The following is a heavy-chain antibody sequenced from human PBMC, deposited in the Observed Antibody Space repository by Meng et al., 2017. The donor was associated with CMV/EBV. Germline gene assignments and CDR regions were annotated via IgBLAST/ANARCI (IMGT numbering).Heavy chain of an antibody. Sequence: LRLSCAVYGGSFSGYYWSWIRQPPGKGLEWIGEINHSGSTNYNPSLKSRVTISVDTPKNQFSLKLSSVTAADTAVYYCARGYCSGGSCYLFGYFDLWGRGTLVTVSS. CDR1: GGSFSGYY. J-gene: IGHJ2*01. D-gene: IGHD2-15*01. V-gene: IGHV4-34*01. CDR3: ARGYCSGGSCYLFGYFDL. CDR2: INHSGST.